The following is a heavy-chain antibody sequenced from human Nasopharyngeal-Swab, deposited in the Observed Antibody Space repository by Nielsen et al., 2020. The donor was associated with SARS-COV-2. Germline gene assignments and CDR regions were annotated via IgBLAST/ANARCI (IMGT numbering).Heavy chain of an antibody. V-gene: IGHV3-21*01. CDR2: ISCSSSYI. CDR3: ARPFRKGAFDI. J-gene: IGHJ3*02. Sequence: WIRQPTGKGLEWVSSISCSSSYIYYADSVKGRFTISRDNAKNSLYLQMNSLRAEDTAVYYCARPFRKGAFDIWGQGTMVTVSS.